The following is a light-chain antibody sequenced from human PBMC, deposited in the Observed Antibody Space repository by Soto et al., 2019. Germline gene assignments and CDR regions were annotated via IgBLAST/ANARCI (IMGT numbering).Light chain of an antibody. V-gene: IGKV3-20*01. J-gene: IGKJ4*01. CDR2: GAS. CDR1: QSVSSSY. CDR3: QQYDSAPLT. Sequence: EIVVTQSPGTLSLSPGERATLSCRASQSVSSSYLAGYQRKPGQAPRLLIYGASIRDTGIPDRFSGSGSGTALTLTISRLEPEDFAVYYSQQYDSAPLTFGGGTKVEIK.